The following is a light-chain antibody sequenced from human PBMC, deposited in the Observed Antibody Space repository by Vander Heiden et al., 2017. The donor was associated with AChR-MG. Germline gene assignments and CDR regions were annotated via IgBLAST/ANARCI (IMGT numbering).Light chain of an antibody. V-gene: IGLV1-40*01. CDR3: QSYDTSLGSWV. CDR1: KSNIGAGFD. Sequence: QSVLTQPPSVSGAPGQKVTISCTGKKSNIGAGFDVHQYQPLPGTAPKLLIFGNEHRPSGVPARFSGSRSGTSASMAITGLLAEDEADYYCQSYDTSLGSWVFGGGTKVTVL. J-gene: IGLJ3*02. CDR2: GNE.